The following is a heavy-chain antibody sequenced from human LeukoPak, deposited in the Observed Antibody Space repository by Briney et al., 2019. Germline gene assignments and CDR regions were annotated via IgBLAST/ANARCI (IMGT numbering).Heavy chain of an antibody. CDR3: AKVGIQLWLRSPYFDY. D-gene: IGHD5-18*01. CDR2: ISGDGGST. J-gene: IGHJ4*02. Sequence: PGGSLRLSCAASGFTFSSYSMNWVRQAPGKGLEWVSLISGDGGSTYYADSVKGRFTISRDNSKNSLYLQMNSLRTEDTALYYCAKVGIQLWLRSPYFDYWGQGTLVTVSS. CDR1: GFTFSSYS. V-gene: IGHV3-43*02.